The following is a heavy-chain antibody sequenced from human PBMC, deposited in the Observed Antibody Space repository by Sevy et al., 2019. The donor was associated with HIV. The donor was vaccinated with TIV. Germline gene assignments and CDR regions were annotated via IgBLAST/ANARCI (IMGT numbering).Heavy chain of an antibody. J-gene: IGHJ4*02. Sequence: SETLSLTCTVSGGSISSTDSYWSWIRQPPGKGLEWIGYLHYSGGTYYNPFLKSRVAMSVDTSEKQFSLKLSFLTAADTAVYYCARKRGYSHGPFDYWGQGTLVTVSS. CDR1: GGSISSTDSY. CDR3: ARKRGYSHGPFDY. D-gene: IGHD5-12*01. CDR2: LHYSGGT. V-gene: IGHV4-30-4*01.